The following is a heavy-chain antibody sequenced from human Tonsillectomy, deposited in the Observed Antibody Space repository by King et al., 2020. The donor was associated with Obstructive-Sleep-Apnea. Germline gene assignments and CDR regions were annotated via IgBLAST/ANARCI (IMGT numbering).Heavy chain of an antibody. CDR3: ARVRIQLWYSMDV. CDR2: IWYDGSNK. D-gene: IGHD5-18*01. V-gene: IGHV3-33*01. CDR1: GFTFSSYG. Sequence: VQLVESGGGVVQPGRSLRLSCAASGFTFSSYGMRWVRQAPGKGLEWVAVIWYDGSNKYYADSVKGRFTISRDNSKNTLYLQMNSLRAEDTAVYYCARVRIQLWYSMDVWGQGTTVTVSS. J-gene: IGHJ6*02.